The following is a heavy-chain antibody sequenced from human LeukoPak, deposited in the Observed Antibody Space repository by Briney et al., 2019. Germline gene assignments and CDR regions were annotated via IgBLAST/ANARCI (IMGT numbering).Heavy chain of an antibody. CDR2: ISSSSSYI. V-gene: IGHV3-21*01. Sequence: GGSLRLSCAASGFTFSSYSMNWVRQAPGKRLEWVSSISSSSSYIYYADSVKGRFTISRDNAKNSLYLQMNSLRAEDTAVYYCARVSYCGGDCYYYYYYYMDVWGKGTTVTVSS. CDR3: ARVSYCGGDCYYYYYYYMDV. D-gene: IGHD2-21*01. CDR1: GFTFSSYS. J-gene: IGHJ6*03.